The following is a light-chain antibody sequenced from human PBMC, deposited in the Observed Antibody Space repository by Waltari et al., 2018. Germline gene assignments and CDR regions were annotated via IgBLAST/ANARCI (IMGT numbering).Light chain of an antibody. J-gene: IGKJ2*01. V-gene: IGKV4-1*01. CDR3: LQTYVSPYT. Sequence: DIVMTQSPDSLGVSLGERATIHCKSSQSVLYSSNNKTYLSWDQEKPGQPPKMIIYLASTRGAGVPDRFSGSGSGTDFTLTISSLQAEDVAVYYCLQTYVSPYTFGQGTNLEI. CDR1: QSVLYSSNNKTY. CDR2: LAS.